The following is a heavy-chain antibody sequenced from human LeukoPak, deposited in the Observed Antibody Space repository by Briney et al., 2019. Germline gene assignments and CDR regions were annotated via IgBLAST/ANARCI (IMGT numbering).Heavy chain of an antibody. CDR2: IYHTGTT. V-gene: IGHV4-4*02. CDR1: RGSIMTTHW. Sequence: SETLSLTCTVSRGSIMTTHWWSWVRQAPGKGLEWIGEIYHTGTTNYSPSLKSRLTISVDRSSNQFSLRLTSVTAADTATYYCAAWGVDYGGNFDYSDYWGRGTLVTVSS. J-gene: IGHJ4*02. D-gene: IGHD4-23*01. CDR3: AAWGVDYGGNFDYSDY.